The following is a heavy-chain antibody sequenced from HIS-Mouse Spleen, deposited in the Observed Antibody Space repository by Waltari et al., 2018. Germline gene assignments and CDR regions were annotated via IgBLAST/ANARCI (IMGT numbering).Heavy chain of an antibody. CDR1: GCPSRSYA. D-gene: IGHD7-27*01. V-gene: IGHV3-30*04. CDR2: ISYDGSNK. Sequence: VQPGRSLSLSCAASGCPSRSYAMHWVRQAPGKGLEWVAVISYDGSNKYYADSVQGRFTISRDNSKNTLYLQMNSLRAEDTAVYYCARGANWGLDYWGQGTLVTVSS. J-gene: IGHJ4*02. CDR3: ARGANWGLDY.